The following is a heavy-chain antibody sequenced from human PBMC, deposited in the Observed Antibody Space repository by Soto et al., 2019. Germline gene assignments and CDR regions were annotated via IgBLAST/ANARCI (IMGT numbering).Heavy chain of an antibody. V-gene: IGHV4-59*01. J-gene: IGHJ6*02. CDR1: GGSISSYY. CDR3: AASTFGDYYGMDV. CDR2: IYYSGST. D-gene: IGHD3-3*01. Sequence: PSETLSLTCTVSGGSISSYYWSWIRQPPGKGLEWIGYIYYSGSTNYNPSLKSRVTISVDTSKNQFSLKLSSVTAADTAVYYCAASTFGDYYGMDVWGQGASVTVSS.